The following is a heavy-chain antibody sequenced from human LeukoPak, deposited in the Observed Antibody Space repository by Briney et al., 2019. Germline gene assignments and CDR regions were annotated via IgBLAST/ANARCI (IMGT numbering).Heavy chain of an antibody. CDR2: ISGSGGST. CDR3: AKSEVAYVWGSYRAYSFDY. D-gene: IGHD3-16*02. CDR1: GFTFSSYA. V-gene: IGHV3-23*01. J-gene: IGHJ4*02. Sequence: GGSLRLSCAASGFTFSSYAMSWVRQAPGKGLEWVSAISGSGGSTYYADSVKGRVTISRDNSKNTLYLQMNSLRAEDTAVYYCAKSEVAYVWGSYRAYSFDYWGQGTLVTVSS.